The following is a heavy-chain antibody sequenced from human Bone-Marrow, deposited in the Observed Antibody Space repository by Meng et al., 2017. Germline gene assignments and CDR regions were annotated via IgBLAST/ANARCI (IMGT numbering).Heavy chain of an antibody. CDR1: GYTFTAYY. J-gene: IGHJ4*02. D-gene: IGHD5-12*01. CDR3: ARAHELATIPFDY. V-gene: IGHV1-46*01. Sequence: ASVKVSCKSSGYTFTAYYMHWVRQAPGQGLKWMGIINPSGGSTSYAQKFQGRVTMTRDTSTSTVYMELSSLRSEDTAVYYCARAHELATIPFDYWGQGTLVTVSS. CDR2: INPSGGST.